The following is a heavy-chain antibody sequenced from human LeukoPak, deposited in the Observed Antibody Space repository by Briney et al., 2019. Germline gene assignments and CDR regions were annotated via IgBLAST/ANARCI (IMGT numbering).Heavy chain of an antibody. J-gene: IGHJ4*02. CDR2: IYYSGST. V-gene: IGHV4-39*02. CDR1: GGSIGSSSYY. Sequence: SETLSLTCTVSGGSIGSSSYYWGWIRQPPGKGLEWIGNIYYSGSTYFNPSLKSRVTISVDTSKTQFSLKLSSVTAADTAVYYCARDVLNYDYVWGSYRPLHFDYWGQGTLVTVSS. CDR3: ARDVLNYDYVWGSYRPLHFDY. D-gene: IGHD3-16*02.